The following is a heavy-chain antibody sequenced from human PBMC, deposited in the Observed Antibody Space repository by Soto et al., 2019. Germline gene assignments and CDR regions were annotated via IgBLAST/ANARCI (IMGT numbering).Heavy chain of an antibody. V-gene: IGHV3-15*01. Sequence: TGGSLRLSCAASGFTFSDAWMSWVRQAPGKGLEWVGRIKSKAEGGTADYAAPVKGRFTISRDDSENTLYLQMNSLKTEDTAVYYCTTEYRDGSAAWGQVTLFTV. J-gene: IGHJ5*02. CDR2: IKSKAEGGTA. CDR1: GFTFSDAW. D-gene: IGHD6-25*01. CDR3: TTEYRDGSAA.